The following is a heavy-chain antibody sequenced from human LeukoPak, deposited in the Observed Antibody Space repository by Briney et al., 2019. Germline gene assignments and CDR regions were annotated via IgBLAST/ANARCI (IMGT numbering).Heavy chain of an antibody. D-gene: IGHD6-13*01. Sequence: PSETLSLTCTVSGDSIRSSSYYWGWIRQPPGKGLEWIGSIYYSGSTYYSPSFQGQVTISADKSISTAYLQWSSLKASDTAMYYCARRIAAAVGGVMAFDIWGQGTMVTVSS. V-gene: IGHV4-39*07. CDR2: IYYSGST. CDR3: ARRIAAAVGGVMAFDI. J-gene: IGHJ3*02. CDR1: GDSIRSSSYY.